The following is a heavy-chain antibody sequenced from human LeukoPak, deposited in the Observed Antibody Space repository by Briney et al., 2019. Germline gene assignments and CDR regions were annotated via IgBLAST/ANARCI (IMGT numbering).Heavy chain of an antibody. V-gene: IGHV4-59*01. CDR1: GGSISSYY. CDR2: IYYSGSI. Sequence: SETLSLTCTVSGGSISSYYWSWIRQPPGKGLEWIGYIYYSGSINYNPSLKSRVTISVDTSKNQFSLKLSSVTAADTAVYYCARDSGTTGEVKFDPWGQGTLVTVSS. J-gene: IGHJ5*02. CDR3: ARDSGTTGEVKFDP. D-gene: IGHD3-10*01.